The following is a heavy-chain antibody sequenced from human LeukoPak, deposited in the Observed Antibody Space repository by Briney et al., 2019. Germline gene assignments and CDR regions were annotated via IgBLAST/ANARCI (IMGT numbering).Heavy chain of an antibody. D-gene: IGHD5-12*01. Sequence: SETLSLTCTVSGGSISSYYWSWIRQPPGKGLEWIGYIYYSGSTNYNPSLKSRVTKSVDTSKNQFSLKLSSVTAADTAVYYCARQGYSAYEILDYWGQGTLVTVSS. CDR2: IYYSGST. V-gene: IGHV4-59*08. CDR3: ARQGYSAYEILDY. J-gene: IGHJ4*02. CDR1: GGSISSYY.